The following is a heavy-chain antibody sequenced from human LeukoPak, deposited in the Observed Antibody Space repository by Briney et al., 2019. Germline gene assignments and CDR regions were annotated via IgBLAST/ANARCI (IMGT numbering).Heavy chain of an antibody. CDR1: GFTFSSYE. V-gene: IGHV3-64D*06. J-gene: IGHJ4*02. D-gene: IGHD5-18*01. CDR3: VKEIDTAMVLLFDY. Sequence: PGGSLRLSCAASGFTFSSYEMNWVRQAPGKGLEYVSAISSNGGSTYYADSVKGRFTISRDNSKNTLYLQMSSLRAEDTAVYYCVKEIDTAMVLLFDYWGQGTLVTVSS. CDR2: ISSNGGST.